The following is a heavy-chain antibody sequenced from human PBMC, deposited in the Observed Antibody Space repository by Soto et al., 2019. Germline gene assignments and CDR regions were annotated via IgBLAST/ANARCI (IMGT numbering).Heavy chain of an antibody. J-gene: IGHJ3*01. CDR2: ISGKSSFT. CDR1: GFMFETYS. D-gene: IGHD3-22*01. V-gene: IGHV3-21*02. Sequence: EEQLVESGGGLVKAGGSLRLSCVASGFMFETYSMNWVRQALGKGLEWVSSISGKSSFTYYTDSLRGRLTISRDNAKNSVFLLMNSLTAEDTAVYFCARDLGSSGYPDAFDLWGQGTMVTVSS. CDR3: ARDLGSSGYPDAFDL.